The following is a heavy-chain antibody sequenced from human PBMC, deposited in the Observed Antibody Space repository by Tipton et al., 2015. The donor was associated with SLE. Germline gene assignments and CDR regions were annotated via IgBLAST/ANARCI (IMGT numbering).Heavy chain of an antibody. D-gene: IGHD6-13*01. Sequence: LRLSCTVSGGSISSYYWSWIRQPPGKGLEWIGSMYYTGSTNYNPSLKSRVTISLDTSKNQFSLKLRSVTAADTAVYYCARASSSGSFDYWAQGTLVTVSS. J-gene: IGHJ4*02. V-gene: IGHV4-59*01. CDR2: MYYTGST. CDR3: ARASSSGSFDY. CDR1: GGSISSYY.